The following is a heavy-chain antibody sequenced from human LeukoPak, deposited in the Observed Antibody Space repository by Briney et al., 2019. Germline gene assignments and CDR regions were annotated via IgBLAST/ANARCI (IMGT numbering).Heavy chain of an antibody. CDR2: ISSNGGST. V-gene: IGHV3-64D*09. Sequence: GGSLRLSCAASGFTFSSHAMSWVRQAPGKGLEYVSAISSNGGSTYYADSVKGRFTISRDNSKNTLYLQMSSLRAEDTAVYYCLKGYCSSISCYGDYWGQGTLVTVSS. J-gene: IGHJ4*02. CDR3: LKGYCSSISCYGDY. CDR1: GFTFSSHA. D-gene: IGHD2-2*01.